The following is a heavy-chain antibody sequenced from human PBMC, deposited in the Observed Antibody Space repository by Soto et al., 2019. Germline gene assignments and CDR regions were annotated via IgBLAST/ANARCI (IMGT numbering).Heavy chain of an antibody. Sequence: PGGSLRLSCAASGFTFSSYFISWIRLSPGKGLEWVSVISGGGDTTYYTPSVKGRFTISRDDSKNTLYLQMNSLRAEDTAVYYCAKDRSVVVVAAALGYWGQGTLVTVSS. CDR2: ISGGGDTT. CDR1: GFTFSSYF. J-gene: IGHJ4*02. CDR3: AKDRSVVVVAAALGY. D-gene: IGHD2-15*01. V-gene: IGHV3-23*01.